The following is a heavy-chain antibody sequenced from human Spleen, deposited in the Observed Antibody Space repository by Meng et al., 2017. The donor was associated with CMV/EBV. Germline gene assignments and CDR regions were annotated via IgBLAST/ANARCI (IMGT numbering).Heavy chain of an antibody. Sequence: GSLRLSCAASGFPFINYDMSWVRQAPGKGLEWIGEINHSGSTNYNPSLKSRVTISVDTSKNQFSLKLSSVTAADTAVYYCARATGYSSSPRYFQHWGQGTLVTVSS. CDR1: GFPFINYD. D-gene: IGHD6-13*01. CDR3: ARATGYSSSPRYFQH. CDR2: INHSGST. J-gene: IGHJ1*01. V-gene: IGHV4-34*01.